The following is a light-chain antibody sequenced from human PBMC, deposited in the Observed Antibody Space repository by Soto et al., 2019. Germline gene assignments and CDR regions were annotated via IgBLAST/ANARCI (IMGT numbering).Light chain of an antibody. Sequence: QSALTQPASVSGSPGQSFPISCTGTSSDIGAYNFVSWYQQHPGKAPKLMLYDVNIRPSGVSNRFSGSKSGNTASLTISGLQAEDEADYYCTSWTTSTTMIFGGGTKLTVL. J-gene: IGLJ2*01. V-gene: IGLV2-14*03. CDR3: TSWTTSTTMI. CDR1: SSDIGAYNF. CDR2: DVN.